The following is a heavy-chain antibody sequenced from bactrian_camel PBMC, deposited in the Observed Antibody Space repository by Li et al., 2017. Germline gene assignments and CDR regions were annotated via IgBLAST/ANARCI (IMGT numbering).Heavy chain of an antibody. D-gene: IGHD1*01. V-gene: IGHV3S5*01. J-gene: IGHJ4*01. CDR3: AAVRGLKRDYKF. CDR1: GDTYSTNC. Sequence: VQLVESGGGSVQAGGSMNLSCAISGDTYSTNCMGWFRQAPGKGLEWLASIYADGSRTDYRTSVKGRFTISKDNAKKALYLQMDSLQPQDTGMYFCAAVRGLKRDYKFWGQGTQVTVS. CDR2: IYADGSRT.